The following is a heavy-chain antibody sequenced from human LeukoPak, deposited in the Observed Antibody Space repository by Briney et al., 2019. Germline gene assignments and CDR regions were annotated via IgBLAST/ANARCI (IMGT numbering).Heavy chain of an antibody. CDR1: GFTFGSYW. CDR3: VKEYYYGSGTTFYGMDV. J-gene: IGHJ6*02. CDR2: IKEDGGEK. D-gene: IGHD3-10*01. V-gene: IGHV3-7*03. Sequence: GGSLRLSCAASGFTFGSYWMTWVRQAPGKGLEWVATIKEDGGEKYYMDSLRGRFTISRDNAKNSLYLQMNSLRAEDTALYYCVKEYYYGSGTTFYGMDVWGQGTTVTVSS.